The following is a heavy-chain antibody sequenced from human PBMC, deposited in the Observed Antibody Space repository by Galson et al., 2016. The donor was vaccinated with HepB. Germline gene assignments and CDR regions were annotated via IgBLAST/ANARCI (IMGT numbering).Heavy chain of an antibody. Sequence: SLRLSCATSGLTFSRYWTSWVRQAPGKGLEWVANIKEDGSEKYYVASVKGRFTISRDNAKNSMYLQMNSLRAEDTAVYYCASYFSNYVSYWGQGTLVTVSS. CDR2: IKEDGSEK. V-gene: IGHV3-7*01. CDR1: GLTFSRYW. D-gene: IGHD4-11*01. J-gene: IGHJ4*02. CDR3: ASYFSNYVSY.